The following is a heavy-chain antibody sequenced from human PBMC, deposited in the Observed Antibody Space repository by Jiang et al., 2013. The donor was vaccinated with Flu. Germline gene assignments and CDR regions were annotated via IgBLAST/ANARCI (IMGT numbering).Heavy chain of an antibody. V-gene: IGHV1-8*01. CDR2: MNPNSGNT. CDR3: ARGPHSSGSYYLDVAD. CDR1: YTFTDYD. Sequence: YTFTDYDINWVRQAAGQGLEWMGWMNPNSGNTGYAQKFQGRVTMTTSTSTSTAYVELSSLRSEDTALYYCARGPHSSGSYYLDVADWGQGTLVTVSS. D-gene: IGHD3-10*01. J-gene: IGHJ4*02.